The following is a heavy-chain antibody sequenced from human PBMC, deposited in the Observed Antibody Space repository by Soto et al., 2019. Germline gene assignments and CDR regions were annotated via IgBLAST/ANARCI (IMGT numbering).Heavy chain of an antibody. CDR3: AREENCSGGTCYSEYFHR. D-gene: IGHD2-15*01. Sequence: ASVKVSCKASGYLFTAYSMHWVRLAPGQGLEWMGVVNPSGGSTKYAQNFQGRVTMTRDTSTTTIYMELSSLRSDDTAIYYCAREENCSGGTCYSEYFHRWGKGTLVTVSS. CDR2: VNPSGGST. CDR1: GYLFTAYS. J-gene: IGHJ1*01. V-gene: IGHV1-46*01.